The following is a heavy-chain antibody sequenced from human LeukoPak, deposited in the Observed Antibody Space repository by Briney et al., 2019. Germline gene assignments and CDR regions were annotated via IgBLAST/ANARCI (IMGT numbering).Heavy chain of an antibody. J-gene: IGHJ4*02. D-gene: IGHD2-2*01. V-gene: IGHV1-46*01. CDR1: GYTFIGYY. CDR2: INPGGGST. CDR3: ARGKGEYQLLGPGVY. Sequence: ASVKVSCKASGYTFIGYYMHWVRQAPGQGLEWMGIINPGGGSTSYAQKFQGRVTMTRDTSTSTVYMELSSLRSEDTAVYYCARGKGEYQLLGPGVYWGQETLVTVSS.